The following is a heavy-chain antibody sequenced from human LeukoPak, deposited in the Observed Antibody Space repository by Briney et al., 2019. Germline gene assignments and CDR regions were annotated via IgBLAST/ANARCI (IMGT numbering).Heavy chain of an antibody. J-gene: IGHJ4*02. CDR2: ISSSSSPI. CDR3: ARDQYSGSYINYYFDY. D-gene: IGHD1-26*01. V-gene: IGHV3-48*04. Sequence: GGSLRLSCAASGLTFSSYSMNWVRQPPGKGLEWVSYISSSSSPIYYADSVKGRFTISRDNAKNSLYLQMNSLRAEDTAVYFCARDQYSGSYINYYFDYWGQGTLVTVSS. CDR1: GLTFSSYS.